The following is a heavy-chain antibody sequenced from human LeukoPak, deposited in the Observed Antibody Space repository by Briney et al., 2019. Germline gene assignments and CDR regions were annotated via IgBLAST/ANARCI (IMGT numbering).Heavy chain of an antibody. CDR3: MVVGATKDSFDY. CDR2: ISSSSSYI. Sequence: PGGSLRLSCAASGFTFSSYSMNWVRQAPGKGLEWVSSISSSSSYIYYADSVKGRFTISRDNAKNSLYLQMSSLRAEDTAVYYCMVVGATKDSFDYCGQGTLVTVSS. J-gene: IGHJ4*02. D-gene: IGHD2-15*01. CDR1: GFTFSSYS. V-gene: IGHV3-21*01.